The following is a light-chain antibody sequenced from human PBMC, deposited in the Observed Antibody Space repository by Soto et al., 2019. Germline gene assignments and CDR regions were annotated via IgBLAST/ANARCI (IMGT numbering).Light chain of an antibody. CDR2: DAS. Sequence: EFVLTQSPGTLSLSPGERATLSCSASQTVRNNYLAWYQQKPGQAPRLLIYDASNRATGIPARFSGSGSGTDFTLTISSLEPEDFAVYYCQQRSNFGQGRLLEIK. V-gene: IGKV3-11*01. J-gene: IGKJ5*01. CDR1: QTVRNNY. CDR3: QQRSN.